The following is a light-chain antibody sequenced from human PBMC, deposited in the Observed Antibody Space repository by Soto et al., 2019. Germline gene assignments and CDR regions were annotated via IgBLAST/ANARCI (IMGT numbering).Light chain of an antibody. CDR2: AAS. CDR1: QSISSY. CDR3: KQSYSTLIT. V-gene: IGKV1-39*01. J-gene: IGKJ5*01. Sequence: DIQMTQSPSSLSASVGDRVTITCRASQSISSYLNWYQQKPGKAPKLLIYAASSLQSGVPSRFSGSGSGTDFTLTISSLQPEDFATYYCKQSYSTLITLGQGTRLEIK.